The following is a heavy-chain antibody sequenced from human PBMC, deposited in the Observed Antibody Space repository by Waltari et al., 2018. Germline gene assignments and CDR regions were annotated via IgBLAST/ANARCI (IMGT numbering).Heavy chain of an antibody. CDR1: GYKFIGYY. Sequence: QVQLVQSGAEVKKPGASVNVSCKASGYKFIGYYIHWVRQAPGQGLEWMGWINPNTGGTKYAQKYQGRVTLTRDTSISTAYMELSSLGSDDMAVFYCARQAARNFDYWGQGTLVTVSS. V-gene: IGHV1-2*02. CDR2: INPNTGGT. CDR3: ARQAARNFDY. J-gene: IGHJ4*02.